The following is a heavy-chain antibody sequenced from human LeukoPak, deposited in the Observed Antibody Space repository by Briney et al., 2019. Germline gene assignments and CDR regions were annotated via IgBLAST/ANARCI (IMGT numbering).Heavy chain of an antibody. J-gene: IGHJ4*02. V-gene: IGHV3-9*01. D-gene: IGHD7-27*01. CDR3: AKVRPHWGSRSLYYFDY. Sequence: PGGSLRLSCAASGFTFDDYAMHWVRQAPGKGLEWVSGISWNSGSIGYADSVKGRFTISRDNAKNSLYLQMNSLRAEDTAVYYCAKVRPHWGSRSLYYFDYWGQGTLVTVSS. CDR2: ISWNSGSI. CDR1: GFTFDDYA.